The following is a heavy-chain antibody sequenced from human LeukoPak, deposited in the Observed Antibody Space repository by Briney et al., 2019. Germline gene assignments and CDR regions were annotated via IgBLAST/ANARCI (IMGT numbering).Heavy chain of an antibody. D-gene: IGHD6-13*01. CDR1: GYTFISYY. CDR3: ARGYSSSLDWFDH. V-gene: IGHV1-46*01. Sequence: ASVTVSCTASGYTFISYYMHWVRQAPGQGLEWMGIINPSGGSTSYAQKFQGRVTMTRDTSTSTVYMELSSLRSEDTAVYYCARGYSSSLDWFDHWGQGTLVTVSS. J-gene: IGHJ5*02. CDR2: INPSGGST.